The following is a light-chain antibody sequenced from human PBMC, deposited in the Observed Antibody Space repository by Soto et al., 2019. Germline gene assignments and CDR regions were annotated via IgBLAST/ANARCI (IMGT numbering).Light chain of an antibody. J-gene: IGKJ1*01. CDR3: QLYDSSSWT. CDR2: GAS. V-gene: IGKV3-20*01. CDR1: QSVSNTY. Sequence: EIVLTQSPGTLSLSPGDTATLSCRASQSVSNTYLAWYQQKPGQAPGLLIYGASSRATGFPDRFSGSGSGTDFTLTISRLETEDFAVYYCQLYDSSSWTFGQGTKVDI.